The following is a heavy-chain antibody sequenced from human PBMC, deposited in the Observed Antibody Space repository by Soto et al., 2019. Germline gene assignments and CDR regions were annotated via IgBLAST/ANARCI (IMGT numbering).Heavy chain of an antibody. D-gene: IGHD3-9*01. V-gene: IGHV1-18*01. CDR3: ARVGYDILTGYYLDY. CDR1: GYTFTSYG. J-gene: IGHJ4*02. CDR2: ISAYNGNT. Sequence: ASVKVSCKASGYTFTSYGISWVRRAPGQGLEWMGWISAYNGNTNYAQKLQGRVTMTTDTSTSTAYMELRSLRSDDTAVYYCARVGYDILTGYYLDYWGQGTLVTVSS.